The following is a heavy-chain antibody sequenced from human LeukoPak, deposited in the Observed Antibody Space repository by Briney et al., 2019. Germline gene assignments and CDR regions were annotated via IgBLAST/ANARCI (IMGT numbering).Heavy chain of an antibody. V-gene: IGHV4-39*07. D-gene: IGHD2-8*01. CDR2: IYYSGST. CDR1: GGSISSISYY. Sequence: SETLSLTCTVSGGSISSISYYWGWIRQPPGKGLEWIGSIYYSGSTYYNPSLKSRVTISVDTSKNQFSLKLSSVTAADTAVYYCARDLSWYAFDIRGQGTMVTVSS. CDR3: ARDLSWYAFDI. J-gene: IGHJ3*02.